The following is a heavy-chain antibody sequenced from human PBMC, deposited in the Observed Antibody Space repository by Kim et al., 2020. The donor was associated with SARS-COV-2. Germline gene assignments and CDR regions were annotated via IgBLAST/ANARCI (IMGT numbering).Heavy chain of an antibody. CDR1: GYTFTRHG. CDR3: TRDGGRASGGYDS. D-gene: IGHD5-12*01. V-gene: IGHV1-18*01. Sequence: ASVKVSCKASGYTFTRHGISWVRQAPGQGLEWMGWISTYNGDTTYAQNLQGRVTMTTDTSTSTAYMELRSLRSDDTAVYYCTRDGGRASGGYDSWGQRSLVTVSS. CDR2: ISTYNGDT. J-gene: IGHJ4*02.